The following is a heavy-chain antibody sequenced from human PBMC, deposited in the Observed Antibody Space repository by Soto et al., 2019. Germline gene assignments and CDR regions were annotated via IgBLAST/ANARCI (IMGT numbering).Heavy chain of an antibody. CDR3: ARLTSGYD. V-gene: IGHV4-34*01. CDR1: GGSFSGYY. Sequence: SETLSLTCAVYGGSFSGYYLSWIRQPPGKGLEWIGEINHSGSTNYNPSLKSRVTISVDTSKNQFSLKLSSVTAADTAVYYCARLTSGYDWGQGTLVTVSS. D-gene: IGHD5-12*01. J-gene: IGHJ4*02. CDR2: INHSGST.